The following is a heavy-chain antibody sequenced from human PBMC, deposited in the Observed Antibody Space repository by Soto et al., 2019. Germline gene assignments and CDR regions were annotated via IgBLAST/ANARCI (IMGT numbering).Heavy chain of an antibody. CDR2: VSFDGSNK. D-gene: IGHD6-13*01. CDR1: GFTFSTHA. V-gene: IGHV3-30-3*01. CDR3: ARDQTGITTAGGGRIDR. Sequence: GGSLRLSCAASGFTFSTHARHWVRQAPGKGLECVAIVSFDGSNKYYADSVKGRFTISRDNSKNTLYLQMSGLTPEDTAFYYCARDQTGITTAGGGRIDRWGQGTLVTVSS. J-gene: IGHJ5*02.